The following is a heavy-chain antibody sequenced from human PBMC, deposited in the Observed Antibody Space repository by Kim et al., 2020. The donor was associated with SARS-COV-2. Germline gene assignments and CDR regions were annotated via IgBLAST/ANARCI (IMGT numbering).Heavy chain of an antibody. D-gene: IGHD4-17*01. J-gene: IGHJ4*02. CDR3: AREAYGDHFYDY. Sequence: GGSLRLSCAASGFTFSSYAMHWVSQAPGKGLEWLAVIAYDGSNTYYGDSVKGRFTITRDNSKNTLYLQMNSLRAEDTAVFYCAREAYGDHFYDYWGQGTLVTVS. V-gene: IGHV3-30*04. CDR2: IAYDGSNT. CDR1: GFTFSSYA.